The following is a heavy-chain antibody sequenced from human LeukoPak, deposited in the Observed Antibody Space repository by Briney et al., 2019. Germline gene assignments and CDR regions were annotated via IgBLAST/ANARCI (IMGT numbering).Heavy chain of an antibody. Sequence: GRSLRLSCAASGFTFSSYGMHWVRQAPGKGLEWVAVISYDGSNKYYADSVKGRFTISRDNSKNTLYLQMNNLRAEDTAVYYCAKDGQWHLRDYYYYYGMDVWGQGTTATVSS. CDR3: AKDGQWHLRDYYYYYGMDV. CDR2: ISYDGSNK. CDR1: GFTFSSYG. J-gene: IGHJ6*02. D-gene: IGHD6-19*01. V-gene: IGHV3-30*18.